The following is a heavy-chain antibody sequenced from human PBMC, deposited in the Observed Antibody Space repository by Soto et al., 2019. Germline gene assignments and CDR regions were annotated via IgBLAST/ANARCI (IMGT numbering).Heavy chain of an antibody. CDR3: ARGSHIVVATDAFDI. V-gene: IGHV4-38-2*02. CDR2: IYHSGIT. CDR1: NLSISSGYY. D-gene: IGHD2-21*02. J-gene: IGHJ3*02. Sequence: SETLSRTCSVSNLSISSGYYWGWIRQPPGKGLEWIANIYHSGITYYNSSLKSRITISVHTSKKQFSLKMNSVTAADPAVYYCARGSHIVVATDAFDIWGQGTRVTVS.